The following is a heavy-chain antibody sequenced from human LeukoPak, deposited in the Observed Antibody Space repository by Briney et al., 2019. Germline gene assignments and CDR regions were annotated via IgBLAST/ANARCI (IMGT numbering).Heavy chain of an antibody. D-gene: IGHD1-26*01. CDR3: ARTDEWEPLDY. Sequence: PGGSLRLSCAASGFTFSNYAMNWVRQAPGKGLEWVSYISSSGSTIYYADSVKGRFTISRDNAKNSLYLQMNSLRAEDTAVYYCARTDEWEPLDYWGQGTLVTVSS. V-gene: IGHV3-48*03. CDR1: GFTFSNYA. CDR2: ISSSGSTI. J-gene: IGHJ4*02.